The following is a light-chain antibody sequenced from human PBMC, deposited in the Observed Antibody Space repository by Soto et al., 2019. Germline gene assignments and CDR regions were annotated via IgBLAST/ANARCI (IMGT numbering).Light chain of an antibody. V-gene: IGKV2-28*01. CDR2: LGS. CDR3: QQHGGSPIT. CDR1: HSLLHSNGYNY. J-gene: IGKJ5*01. Sequence: DIVMTQSPLSLPVTPGEPASISCRSSHSLLHSNGYNYLDWYLQKPGQSPQLLIYLGSNRSSGVPDRFSGSGSGTDFTLTISRLEPEDFAVYYCQQHGGSPITFGQGTRLEIK.